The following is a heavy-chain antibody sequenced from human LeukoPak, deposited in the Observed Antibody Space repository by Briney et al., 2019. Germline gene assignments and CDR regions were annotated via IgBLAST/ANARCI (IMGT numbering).Heavy chain of an antibody. CDR3: ARRGYYYDSSGYSFDY. CDR1: GGSFSGYY. CDR2: INHSGST. J-gene: IGHJ4*02. D-gene: IGHD3-22*01. Sequence: PSETLSLTCAVYGGSFSGYYWSWVRQPPGKGLEWIGEINHSGSTNYNPSLKSRVTISVDTSKNQFSLKLSSVTAADTAMYYCARRGYYYDSSGYSFDYWGQGTLVTVSS. V-gene: IGHV4-34*01.